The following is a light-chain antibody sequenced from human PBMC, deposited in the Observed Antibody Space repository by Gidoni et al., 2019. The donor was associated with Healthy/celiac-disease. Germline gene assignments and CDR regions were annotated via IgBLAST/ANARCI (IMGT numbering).Light chain of an antibody. V-gene: IGKV1-33*01. CDR3: QQYESRYT. CDR1: QDISNY. CDR2: DAA. J-gene: IGKJ2*01. Sequence: IQMTQSPSSLSASVGDRVTITCRESQDISNYLNWYQQKPGKAPKLLIYDAANLETGVPSRFSGSGFGTDFTFTISGLQTEDIATYYCQQYESRYTFGQGTKLEIK.